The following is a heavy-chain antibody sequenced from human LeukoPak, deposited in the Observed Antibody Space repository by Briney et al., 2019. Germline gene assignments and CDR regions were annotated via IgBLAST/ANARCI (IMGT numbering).Heavy chain of an antibody. D-gene: IGHD3-10*01. V-gene: IGHV3-21*01. Sequence: GGSLRLSCAASGFTFSSYSMNWVRQAPGKGLEWVSSISSSSSYIYYADSVKGRFTISRDNAKNSLYLQMNSLRAEDTAVYYCATSYYGSGSYLDAFDIWGQGTMVTVSS. CDR2: ISSSSSYI. J-gene: IGHJ3*02. CDR1: GFTFSSYS. CDR3: ATSYYGSGSYLDAFDI.